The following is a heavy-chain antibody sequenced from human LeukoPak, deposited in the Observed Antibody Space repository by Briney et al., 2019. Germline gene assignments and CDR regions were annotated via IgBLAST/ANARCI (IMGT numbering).Heavy chain of an antibody. D-gene: IGHD6-19*01. Sequence: GGSLRLSCAASGFTFSGYWMTWVRQAPGKGLEWVANIKDDGSQKYYVDSVKGRFTVSRDNAKNSLYLQINSLRAEDAAVYYCARGSGWCDYWGQGTLVTVSS. CDR2: IKDDGSQK. CDR3: ARGSGWCDY. CDR1: GFTFSGYW. V-gene: IGHV3-7*03. J-gene: IGHJ4*02.